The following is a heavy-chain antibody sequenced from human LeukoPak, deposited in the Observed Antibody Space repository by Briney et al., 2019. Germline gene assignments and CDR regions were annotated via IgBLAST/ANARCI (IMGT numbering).Heavy chain of an antibody. V-gene: IGHV3-33*06. D-gene: IGHD6-13*01. Sequence: QPGRSLRLSCAASGFTFSSYGMHWVRQAPGQGLEWVAVIWYDGSNKYYADSVKGRFTISRDNSKNTLYLQMNSLRAEDTAVYYCAKGYSSSWFPPFDYWGQGTLVTVSS. CDR1: GFTFSSYG. J-gene: IGHJ4*02. CDR2: IWYDGSNK. CDR3: AKGYSSSWFPPFDY.